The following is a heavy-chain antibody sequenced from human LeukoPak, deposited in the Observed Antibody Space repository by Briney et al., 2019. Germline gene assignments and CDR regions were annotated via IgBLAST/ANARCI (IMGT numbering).Heavy chain of an antibody. Sequence: SETLSLTCTVSGGSISSSSYYWGWIRQPPGKGLEWIGSIYYSGSTYYNPSLKSRVTISVDTSKNQFSLKLTSVTAADTAVYYCARAISGSFRTSYYFDYWGQGTLVTVSS. V-gene: IGHV4-39*07. CDR3: ARAISGSFRTSYYFDY. J-gene: IGHJ4*02. CDR1: GGSISSSSYY. CDR2: IYYSGST. D-gene: IGHD6-13*01.